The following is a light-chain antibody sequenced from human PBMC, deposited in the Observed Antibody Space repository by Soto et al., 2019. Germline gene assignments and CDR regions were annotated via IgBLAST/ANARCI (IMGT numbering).Light chain of an antibody. CDR2: DVS. CDR3: SSYSSRSTVV. Sequence: QPVLTQPASVSGSPGQSITISCTGTSSDVGGYNYVSWYQQHPGKAPKLMIYDVSNRPSGFSTRFSGSKSGNTASLTISGLQAEDEADYYCSSYSSRSTVVFGGGTKVTVL. J-gene: IGLJ2*01. V-gene: IGLV2-14*01. CDR1: SSDVGGYNY.